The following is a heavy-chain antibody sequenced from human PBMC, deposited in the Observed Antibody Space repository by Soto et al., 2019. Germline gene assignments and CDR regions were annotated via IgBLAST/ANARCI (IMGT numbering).Heavy chain of an antibody. CDR2: TRHDGSNT. J-gene: IGHJ4*02. Sequence: QVQLVESGGGVVQPGRSLRLSCAASGFTFSGYGMHWVRQAPGKGLEWVAVTRHDGSNTYYADSVRGRFTISRDNSNKMMYLQMNSLRAEDTAVYYCARAGVGTTTYFGYFDYWGQGTLDTVSS. D-gene: IGHD1-26*01. V-gene: IGHV3-33*01. CDR3: ARAGVGTTTYFGYFDY. CDR1: GFTFSGYG.